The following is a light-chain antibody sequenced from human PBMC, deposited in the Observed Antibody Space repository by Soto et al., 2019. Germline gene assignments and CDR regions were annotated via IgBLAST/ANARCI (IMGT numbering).Light chain of an antibody. CDR2: KVS. CDR3: MQATQYKPYT. V-gene: IGKV2-24*01. CDR1: QSLEHSDGNTY. J-gene: IGKJ2*01. Sequence: DVVLTQTPLSSPVTLGQPASISCRSSQSLEHSDGNTYLSWLHQRPGQPPRLLIYKVSNRFSGVPDTFSGSGAGTDFTLKISGVEAEDVGIYYCMQATQYKPYTFGQGTKLEIK.